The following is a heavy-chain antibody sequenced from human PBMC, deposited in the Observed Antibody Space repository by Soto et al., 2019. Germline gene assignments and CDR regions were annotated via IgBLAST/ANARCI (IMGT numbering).Heavy chain of an antibody. V-gene: IGHV3-48*03. CDR1: GFTFSSYE. D-gene: IGHD3-22*01. CDR3: ARDYYASSGYYYVMGWFDP. J-gene: IGHJ5*02. Sequence: EVQLVESGGGLVQPGGSLRLSCAASGFTFSSYEMNWVRQAPGKGLEWVSYISSSGSTIYYADSVKGRFTISRDNAKNSLYLQMNSLRAEDTAVYYCARDYYASSGYYYVMGWFDPWGQGTLVTVSS. CDR2: ISSSGSTI.